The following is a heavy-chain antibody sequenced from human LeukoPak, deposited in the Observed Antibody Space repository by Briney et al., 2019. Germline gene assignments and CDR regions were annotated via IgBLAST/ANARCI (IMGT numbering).Heavy chain of an antibody. V-gene: IGHV1-3*03. CDR2: INAGNGNT. Sequence: ASVKVSCKASGYTFTSYAMHWVRQAPGQRLEWMGWINAGNGNTKYSQEFQGRVTISRDTSATTVYMELSSLRSEDTAVYYCARDVAVAGRHQFDYWGQGTLVTVSS. CDR1: GYTFTSYA. D-gene: IGHD6-19*01. CDR3: ARDVAVAGRHQFDY. J-gene: IGHJ4*02.